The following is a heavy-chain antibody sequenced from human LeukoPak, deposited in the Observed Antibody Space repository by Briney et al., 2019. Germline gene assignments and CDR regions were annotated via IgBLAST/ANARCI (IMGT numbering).Heavy chain of an antibody. Sequence: GGSLRLSCAASGFTFSTYAMSWVSQAPGKGLEWVSAISGSGGSIYYADSVKGRFTISRDNSENTLYLQMNSLRAEDTAVYYCASRPRYYYDSSGYSSFDYRGQGTLVTVSS. CDR3: ASRPRYYYDSSGYSSFDY. V-gene: IGHV3-23*01. D-gene: IGHD3-22*01. CDR1: GFTFSTYA. CDR2: ISGSGGSI. J-gene: IGHJ4*02.